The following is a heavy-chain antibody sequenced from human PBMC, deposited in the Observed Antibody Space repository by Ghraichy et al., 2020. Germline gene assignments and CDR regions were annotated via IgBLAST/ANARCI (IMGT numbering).Heavy chain of an antibody. J-gene: IGHJ4*02. CDR2: ISGSGGST. CDR3: AKEGEQQLVPTSVDY. D-gene: IGHD6-13*01. CDR1: GFTFSSYA. Sequence: GESLNISCAASGFTFSSYAMSWVRQAPGKGLEWVSAISGSGGSTYYADSVKGRFTISRDNSKNTLYLQMNSLRAEDTAVYYCAKEGEQQLVPTSVDYWGQGTLVTVSS. V-gene: IGHV3-23*01.